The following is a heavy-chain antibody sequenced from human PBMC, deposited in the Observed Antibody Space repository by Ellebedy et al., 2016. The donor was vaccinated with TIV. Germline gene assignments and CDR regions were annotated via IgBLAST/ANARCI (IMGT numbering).Heavy chain of an antibody. CDR1: GDSVSSSTPA. J-gene: IGHJ6*02. V-gene: IGHV6-1*01. CDR2: TYYRSQWYF. D-gene: IGHD2-15*01. CDR3: TRAKCSGGCSRGFNV. Sequence: SQTLSLTCAISGDSVSSSTPAWNWIRQSPSRGLEWLGRTYYRSQWYFDYAVSVESRITINPDKSKNQISLQLNSVTPEDTAGYYCTRAKCSGGCSRGFNVWGQGTTVTVSS.